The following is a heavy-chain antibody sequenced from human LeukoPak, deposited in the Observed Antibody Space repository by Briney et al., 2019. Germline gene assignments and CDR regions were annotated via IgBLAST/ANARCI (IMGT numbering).Heavy chain of an antibody. CDR3: AKSGGSGIYGFDM. J-gene: IGHJ3*02. Sequence: GGSLRLSCAASGFTFSSYAMSWVRQAPGKGLEWVSTISGSGGSIYYADPVKGRFTISRDNSKNTLYLQMNSLRAEDTAIYYCAKSGGSGIYGFDMWGQGTMVTVSS. V-gene: IGHV3-23*01. D-gene: IGHD3-10*01. CDR1: GFTFSSYA. CDR2: ISGSGGSI.